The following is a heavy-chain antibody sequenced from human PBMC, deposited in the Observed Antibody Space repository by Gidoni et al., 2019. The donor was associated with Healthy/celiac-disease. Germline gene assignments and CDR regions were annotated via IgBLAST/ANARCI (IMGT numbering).Heavy chain of an antibody. CDR3: AKTYYYDSSGYYYWYFDL. V-gene: IGHV1-69*06. Sequence: QVQLVQSGAEVKKPGSSVKVSCKASGGTFSSYAISWVRQAPGQGLEWMGGIIPIFGTANYAQKFQGRVTITADKSTSTAYMELSSLRSEDTAVYYCAKTYYYDSSGYYYWYFDLWGRGTLVTVSS. J-gene: IGHJ2*01. CDR2: IIPIFGTA. D-gene: IGHD3-22*01. CDR1: GGTFSSYA.